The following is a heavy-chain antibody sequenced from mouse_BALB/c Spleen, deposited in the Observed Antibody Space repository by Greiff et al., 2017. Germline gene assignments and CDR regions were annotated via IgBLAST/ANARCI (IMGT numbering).Heavy chain of an antibody. V-gene: IGHV1-9*01. Sequence: QVQLQQSGAELMKPGASVKISCKATGYTFSSYWIEWVKQRPGHGLEWIGEILPGSGSTNYNEKFKGKATFTADTSSNTSYMQLSSLTSEDSAVYYCARGGWDWYFDVWGAGTTVTVSS. CDR1: GYTFSSYW. D-gene: IGHD3-2*02. CDR3: ARGGWDWYFDV. J-gene: IGHJ1*01. CDR2: ILPGSGST.